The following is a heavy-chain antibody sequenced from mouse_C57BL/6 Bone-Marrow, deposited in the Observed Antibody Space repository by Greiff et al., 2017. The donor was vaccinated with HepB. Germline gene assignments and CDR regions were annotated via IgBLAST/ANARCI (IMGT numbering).Heavy chain of an antibody. V-gene: IGHV1-15*01. CDR3: THITTVVGGFDY. J-gene: IGHJ2*01. CDR1: GYTFTDYE. D-gene: IGHD1-1*01. CDR2: IDPETGGT. Sequence: VQLQQSGAELVRPGASVTLSCKASGYTFTDYEMHWVKQTPVHGLEWIGAIDPETGGTAYNQKFKGKAILTADKSSSTAYMELRSLTSEDSAVYYCTHITTVVGGFDYWGQGTTLTVAS.